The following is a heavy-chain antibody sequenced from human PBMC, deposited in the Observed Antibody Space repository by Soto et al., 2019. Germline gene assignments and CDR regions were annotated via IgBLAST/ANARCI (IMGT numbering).Heavy chain of an antibody. J-gene: IGHJ4*02. V-gene: IGHV4-30-4*01. CDR3: AGDRSNSPDYFDY. CDR1: GAPFSREVNY. D-gene: IGHD6-6*01. CDR2: IYYSAKT. Sequence: QVQLQESGPGLVRPSQTLSLTCTVSGAPFSREVNYWTWFRHPQGRGLEWIGYIYYSAKTKYSPSLESRITISIDTSKNHFSLRLSSVSAADTAVYYCAGDRSNSPDYFDYWGQGTLVTVSS.